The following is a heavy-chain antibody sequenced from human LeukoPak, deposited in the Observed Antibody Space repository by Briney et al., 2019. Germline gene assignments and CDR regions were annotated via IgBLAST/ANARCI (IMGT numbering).Heavy chain of an antibody. J-gene: IGHJ3*02. CDR2: ISGSGDST. D-gene: IGHD6-13*01. CDR1: GFAFSSYA. CDR3: AKDVPYSSSWYSAFDI. Sequence: GGSLRFSCAASGFAFSSYAMSWVRQAPGKGLEWVSAISGSGDSTYYADSVKGRFTISRDNSKNTLYLQMNSLRAEDTAVYYCAKDVPYSSSWYSAFDIWGQGTMVTVSS. V-gene: IGHV3-23*01.